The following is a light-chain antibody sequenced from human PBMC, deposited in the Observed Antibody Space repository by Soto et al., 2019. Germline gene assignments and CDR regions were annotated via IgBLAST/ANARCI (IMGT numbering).Light chain of an antibody. J-gene: IGKJ5*01. V-gene: IGKV1-33*01. CDR3: QQFHDLPIT. CDR1: QDISIF. CDR2: DAT. Sequence: DIQLPQSPPSLSASIGDRVTITCQATQDISIFLNWYQQKPGKAPELLIYDATILETGVPSRFSGSGSGTDFTFTISGLRPEDLATYYCQQFHDLPITFGQGTRLEIK.